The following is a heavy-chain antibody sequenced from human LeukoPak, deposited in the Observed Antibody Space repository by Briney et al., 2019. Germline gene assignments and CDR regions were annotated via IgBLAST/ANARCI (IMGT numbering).Heavy chain of an antibody. V-gene: IGHV4-39*07. Sequence: PSETLSLTCTVSGGSISSGSYYWGWIRQPPGKGLGWVGSIYYSGSTYYNPSLRSRVTISVDTSKNQISLKLSSVTAADTAVYYCARAHGEQWLVSGAVSFDNWGQGTLVTVSS. CDR2: IYYSGST. J-gene: IGHJ4*02. CDR1: GGSISSGSYY. D-gene: IGHD6-19*01. CDR3: ARAHGEQWLVSGAVSFDN.